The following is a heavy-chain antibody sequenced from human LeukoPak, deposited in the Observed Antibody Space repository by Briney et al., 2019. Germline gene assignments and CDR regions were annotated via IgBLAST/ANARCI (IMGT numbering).Heavy chain of an antibody. J-gene: IGHJ4*02. CDR2: IYYSGST. V-gene: IGHV4-39*01. D-gene: IGHD2-15*01. Sequence: SETLSLACTVSGGSISTSSYYWGWIRQPPGKGLEWIGSIYYSGSTYYNPSLKSRVTISVDTSKNQFSLKLSSVTAADTAVYYCARRSEFDNTHYHYFDYWGQGALVTVSS. CDR1: GGSISTSSYY. CDR3: ARRSEFDNTHYHYFDY.